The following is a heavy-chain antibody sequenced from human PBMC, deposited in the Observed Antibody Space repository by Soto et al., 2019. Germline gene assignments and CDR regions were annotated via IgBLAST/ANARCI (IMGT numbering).Heavy chain of an antibody. J-gene: IGHJ5*02. CDR2: IYYSGST. CDR1: GGSISSSSYY. Sequence: PSETLSLTCTVSGGSISSSSYYWGRIRQPPGKGLEWIGRIYYSGSTYYNPSLKSRVTISVDTSKNQFSLKLSSVTAADTAVYYCARHKAPPYYDILTGYSPGSWFDPWGQGTLVTVSS. D-gene: IGHD3-9*01. V-gene: IGHV4-39*01. CDR3: ARHKAPPYYDILTGYSPGSWFDP.